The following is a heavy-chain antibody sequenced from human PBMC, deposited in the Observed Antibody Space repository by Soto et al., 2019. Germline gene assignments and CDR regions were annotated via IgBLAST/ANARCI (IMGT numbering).Heavy chain of an antibody. J-gene: IGHJ2*01. CDR1: GGSISSSSYY. D-gene: IGHD2-15*01. CDR3: ASNRGYCSGGSCYFDL. CDR2: IYYTGST. Sequence: QLQLQESGPGLVKPSETLSLTCTVSGGSISSSSYYWGWIRQPPGKGLEWIGSIYYTGSTYYNPSLKSRVPISVDTSKNQFSLKLSSVTAADTAVYYCASNRGYCSGGSCYFDLWGRGTLVTVSS. V-gene: IGHV4-39*01.